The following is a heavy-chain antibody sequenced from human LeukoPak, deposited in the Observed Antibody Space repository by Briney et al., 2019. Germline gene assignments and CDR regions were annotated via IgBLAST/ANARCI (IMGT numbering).Heavy chain of an antibody. D-gene: IGHD4-11*01. J-gene: IGHJ6*03. CDR1: GFTFSSYA. CDR3: ARVDYRGGGYFMDV. V-gene: IGHV3-23*01. Sequence: GSLRLSCAASGFTFSSYAMSWVRPAPGKGLEWVSAISGSGGSTYYADSVKGRFTISRDNSKNTLYLQMNSLRAEDTAVYYCARVDYRGGGYFMDVWGRGTPVTVSS. CDR2: ISGSGGST.